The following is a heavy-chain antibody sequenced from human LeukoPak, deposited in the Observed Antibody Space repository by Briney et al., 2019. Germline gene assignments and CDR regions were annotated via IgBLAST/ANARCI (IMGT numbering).Heavy chain of an antibody. CDR3: AKIMITFGGVIVMVDY. Sequence: GGSLRLSCAASGFTFSSYGMHCVRQAPGKGLERVAFIRYDGSNKYYADSVKGRFTISRDNSKNTLYLQMNSLRAEDTAVYYCAKIMITFGGVIVMVDYWGQGTLVTVSS. CDR1: GFTFSSYG. V-gene: IGHV3-30*02. CDR2: IRYDGSNK. J-gene: IGHJ4*02. D-gene: IGHD3-16*02.